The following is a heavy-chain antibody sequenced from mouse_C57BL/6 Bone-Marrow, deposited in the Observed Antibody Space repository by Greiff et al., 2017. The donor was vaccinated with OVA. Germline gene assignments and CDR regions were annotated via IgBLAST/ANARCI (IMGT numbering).Heavy chain of an antibody. CDR1: GFTFSNYW. D-gene: IGHD1-1*01. J-gene: IGHJ2*01. CDR3: TAPPLGTTVVATPYFDY. Sequence: EVKLVESGGGLVQPGGSMKLSCVASGFTFSNYWMNWVRQSPEKGLEWVAQIRLKSDNYATHYAESVKGRFTISRDDSKSSVYLQMNNLRAEDTGIYYCTAPPLGTTVVATPYFDYWGQGTTLTVSS. V-gene: IGHV6-3*01. CDR2: IRLKSDNYAT.